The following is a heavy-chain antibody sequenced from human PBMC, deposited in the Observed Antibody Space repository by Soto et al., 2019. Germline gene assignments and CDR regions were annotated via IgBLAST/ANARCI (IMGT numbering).Heavy chain of an antibody. CDR2: IYYSGST. CDR3: ARVFYYYDSSGYYHWFDP. D-gene: IGHD3-22*01. CDR1: GGSISSGGYY. Sequence: PSETLSLTCTVSGGSISSGGYYWSWIRQHPGKGLEWIGYIYYSGSTYYNPSLKSRVTISVDTSKNQFSLKLSSVTAADTAVYYCARVFYYYDSSGYYHWFDPWGQGTLVT. V-gene: IGHV4-31*03. J-gene: IGHJ5*02.